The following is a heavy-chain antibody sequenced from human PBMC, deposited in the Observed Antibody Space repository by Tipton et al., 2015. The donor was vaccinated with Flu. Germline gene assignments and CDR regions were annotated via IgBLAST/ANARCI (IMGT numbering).Heavy chain of an antibody. CDR3: ARGSGSGTDVTFYF. J-gene: IGHJ4*02. Sequence: TLSLTCAVHGGSFSGYYWSWIRQPPGKGLEWIGEINHSGSTNYNPSLKSRVTISGDTSKNQFSLKLSSVTAADTAVYYCARGSGSGTDVTFYFWGQGTLVTVSS. D-gene: IGHD3-10*01. CDR1: GGSFSGYY. CDR2: INHSGST. V-gene: IGHV4-34*01.